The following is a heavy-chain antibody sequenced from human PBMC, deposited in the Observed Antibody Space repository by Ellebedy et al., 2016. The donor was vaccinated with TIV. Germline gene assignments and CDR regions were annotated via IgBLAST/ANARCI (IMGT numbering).Heavy chain of an antibody. Sequence: GGSLRLSXAASGFTFSSYGMHWVRQAPGKGLEWVAVISYDGSNTYYADSVKGRFTISRDNSKNTLYLQMNSLRAEDTAVYYCAKDFGYGDYVPGGSETDYWGQGTLVTVSS. CDR3: AKDFGYGDYVPGGSETDY. V-gene: IGHV3-30*18. J-gene: IGHJ4*02. CDR1: GFTFSSYG. D-gene: IGHD4-17*01. CDR2: ISYDGSNT.